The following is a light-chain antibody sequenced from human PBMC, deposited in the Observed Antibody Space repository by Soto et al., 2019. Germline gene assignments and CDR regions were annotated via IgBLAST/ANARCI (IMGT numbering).Light chain of an antibody. CDR1: SSDVGGYDR. Sequence: QSALTQPASVSGSPGQSITISCTGTSSDVGGYDRVSWYQHHPGKAPTLMIYEVNKRPSGGSYRFSGSKSGNTASLAISGLQAEDEADYYCCSSIGGPIWVFGGGTKLTVL. V-gene: IGLV2-23*02. J-gene: IGLJ3*02. CDR2: EVN. CDR3: CSSIGGPIWV.